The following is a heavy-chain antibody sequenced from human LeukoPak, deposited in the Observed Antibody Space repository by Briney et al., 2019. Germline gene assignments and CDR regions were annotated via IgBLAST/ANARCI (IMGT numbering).Heavy chain of an antibody. J-gene: IGHJ4*02. V-gene: IGHV4-34*01. CDR3: ARGGVYCGGDCYVDY. D-gene: IGHD2-21*02. CDR2: INHSGST. CDR1: RGSFSPYY. Sequence: SETLSLTCAVYRGSFSPYYWSWIRQPPGKGLGWIGEINHSGSTNYNPSLKSRVTISVDTSKNTFSLGLSSVTAADTAVYYCARGGVYCGGDCYVDYWGQGTLVTVSS.